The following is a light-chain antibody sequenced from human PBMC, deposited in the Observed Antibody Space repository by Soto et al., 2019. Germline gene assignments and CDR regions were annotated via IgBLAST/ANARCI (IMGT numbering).Light chain of an antibody. Sequence: QSVLTQPASVSGSTGQSITISCTGTSSDVGFYNFVSWYQQYLGKAPKLMIYEVSNRPSGVSHRFSGSKSGNTASLTISGLQAEDEGDYYCSSYTSSTTRVFGNGTKVTVL. CDR1: SSDVGFYNF. J-gene: IGLJ1*01. CDR2: EVS. CDR3: SSYTSSTTRV. V-gene: IGLV2-14*01.